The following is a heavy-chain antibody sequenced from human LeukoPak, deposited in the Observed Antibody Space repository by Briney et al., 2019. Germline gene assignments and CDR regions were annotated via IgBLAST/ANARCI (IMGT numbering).Heavy chain of an antibody. CDR2: IYYSGST. Sequence: PSETLSLTCTVSGGSISSSSYYWGWIRQPPGKGLEWIGSIYYSGSTYYNPSLKSRVTISVDTSKNQFSLKLSSVTAADTAVYYCARQSGSYYLDYWGQGTLVTVSS. J-gene: IGHJ4*02. CDR3: ARQSGSYYLDY. D-gene: IGHD1-26*01. CDR1: GGSISSSSYY. V-gene: IGHV4-39*01.